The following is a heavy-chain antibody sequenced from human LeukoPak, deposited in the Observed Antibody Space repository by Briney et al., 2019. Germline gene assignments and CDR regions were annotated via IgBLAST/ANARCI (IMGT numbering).Heavy chain of an antibody. CDR3: ARDQYCSGGSCYHFDY. D-gene: IGHD2-15*01. CDR2: ISSSSSYI. Sequence: GGSLRLSCAASGFTFSSYAMSWVREAPGKGLEWVSSISSSSSYIYYADSVKGRFTISRDNAKNSLYLQMNSLRAEDTAVYYCARDQYCSGGSCYHFDYWGQGTLVTVSS. CDR1: GFTFSSYA. V-gene: IGHV3-21*01. J-gene: IGHJ4*02.